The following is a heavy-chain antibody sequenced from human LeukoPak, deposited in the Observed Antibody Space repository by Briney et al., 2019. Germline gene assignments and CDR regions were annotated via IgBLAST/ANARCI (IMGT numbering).Heavy chain of an antibody. CDR3: ARGGPSVVRGVKDGMDV. Sequence: KPSETLSLTCAVYGGSFSGYYWSWIRQPPGKGLEWIGEINHSGSTNYNPSLKSRVTISVDTSKNQFSLKLSSVTAADTAVYYCARGGPSVVRGVKDGMDVWGQGTTVTVSS. D-gene: IGHD3-10*01. CDR1: GGSFSGYY. J-gene: IGHJ6*02. CDR2: INHSGST. V-gene: IGHV4-34*01.